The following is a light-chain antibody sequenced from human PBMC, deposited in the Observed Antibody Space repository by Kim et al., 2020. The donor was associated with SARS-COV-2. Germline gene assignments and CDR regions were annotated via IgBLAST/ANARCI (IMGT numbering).Light chain of an antibody. CDR2: RDR. V-gene: IGLV3-9*01. Sequence: VALGRTARITCGGSSIGAKSVHWYQQKPGQAPVLVIYRDRNRHSGIPERFSGSNSGNTATLTISRAQAGDEADYYCHVWDSNTAVFGGGTRLSVL. CDR1: SIGAKS. J-gene: IGLJ3*02. CDR3: HVWDSNTAV.